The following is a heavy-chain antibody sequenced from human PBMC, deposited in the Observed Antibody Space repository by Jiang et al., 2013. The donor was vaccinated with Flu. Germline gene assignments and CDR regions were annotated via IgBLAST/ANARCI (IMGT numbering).Heavy chain of an antibody. D-gene: IGHD3-22*01. Sequence: YGAEVKKPGESLKISCKGSGYSFTSNWIGWVRQMPGKGLEWMGIIYPGDSDTRYSPSFQGQVTISADKSISTAYLQWSSLKASDTAMYYCARVSSGFPYYYYYGMDVWGQGTTVTVSS. CDR1: GYSFTSNW. CDR3: ARVSSGFPYYYYYGMDV. V-gene: IGHV5-51*01. J-gene: IGHJ6*02. CDR2: IYPGDSDT.